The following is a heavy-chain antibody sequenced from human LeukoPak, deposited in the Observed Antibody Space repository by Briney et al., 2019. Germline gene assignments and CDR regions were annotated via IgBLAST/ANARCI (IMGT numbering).Heavy chain of an antibody. J-gene: IGHJ3*01. CDR1: VFTFSTYG. CDR2: IWSDGNNK. V-gene: IGHV3-33*06. CDR3: VKERGPFNDFDF. D-gene: IGHD6-25*01. Sequence: GGSLRLSCGASVFTFSTYGMHGVRQAPGKGLEGVAVIWSDGNNKFYADSVKGRFTFSRDNSKNTLSLQMNSLRAEDTAMYYCVKERGPFNDFDFWGQGTMVTVSS.